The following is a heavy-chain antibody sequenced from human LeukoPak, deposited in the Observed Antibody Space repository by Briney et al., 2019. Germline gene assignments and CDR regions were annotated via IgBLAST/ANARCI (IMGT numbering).Heavy chain of an antibody. CDR1: GYTFTGYY. J-gene: IGHJ5*02. V-gene: IGHV1-2*02. CDR2: INPNSGGT. D-gene: IGHD6-13*01. Sequence: ASVKVSCKASGYTFTGYYMHWVRQAPGQGLEWMGWINPNSGGTNYAQKFQGRVTMPRETSLSTAYMELSRLRSDDTAVYYCAREGYSSSWSNWFDPWGQGTLVTVSS. CDR3: AREGYSSSWSNWFDP.